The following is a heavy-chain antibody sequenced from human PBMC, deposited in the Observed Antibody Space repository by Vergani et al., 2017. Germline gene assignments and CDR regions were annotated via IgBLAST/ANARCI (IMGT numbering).Heavy chain of an antibody. CDR2: IYYSGST. J-gene: IGHJ5*02. D-gene: IGHD2-8*01. V-gene: IGHV4-39*07. CDR1: GGSISSSSYY. Sequence: QLQLQESGPGLVKPSETLSLTCTVSGGSISSSSYYWGWIRQPPGKGLEWIGRIYYSGSTYYNPSLKSRVTIAVDTAKNQFSLKLSSVTAADTAVYYCARDRVSPANHLFDPWGQGTLVTVSS. CDR3: ARDRVSPANHLFDP.